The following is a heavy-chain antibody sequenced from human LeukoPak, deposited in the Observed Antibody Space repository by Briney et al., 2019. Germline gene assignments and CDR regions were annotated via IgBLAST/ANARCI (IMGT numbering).Heavy chain of an antibody. J-gene: IGHJ4*02. CDR1: GFTVSSNY. V-gene: IGHV3-49*04. CDR2: IRSKAYGGTT. D-gene: IGHD4-23*01. CDR3: TRVLRGYGGYYFDY. Sequence: GGSLRLSCAASGFTVSSNYMSWVRQAPGKGLELVGFIRSKAYGGTTAYAASVDGRFTISRDDSKSIAYLQMNSLKTEDTAVYYCTRVLRGYGGYYFDYWGQGTLVTVSS.